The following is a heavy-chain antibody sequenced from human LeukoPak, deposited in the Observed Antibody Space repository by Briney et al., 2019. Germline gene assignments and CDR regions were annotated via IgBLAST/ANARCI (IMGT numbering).Heavy chain of an antibody. J-gene: IGHJ4*02. CDR2: ISGSGGST. CDR3: AKGGYFDWLLAFFDY. Sequence: PGGSLRLSCAASGFTFSSYAMSWVRQAPGKGLEGVSAISGSGGSTYYADSVKGRFTISRDNSKNTLYLQMNSLRAEDTAVYYCAKGGYFDWLLAFFDYWGQGTLVTVSS. D-gene: IGHD3-9*01. CDR1: GFTFSSYA. V-gene: IGHV3-23*01.